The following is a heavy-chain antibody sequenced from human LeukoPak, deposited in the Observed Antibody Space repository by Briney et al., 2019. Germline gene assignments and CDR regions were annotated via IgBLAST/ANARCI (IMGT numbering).Heavy chain of an antibody. D-gene: IGHD4-17*01. V-gene: IGHV3-23*01. CDR1: GFTFSSYG. CDR2: ISGSGGST. J-gene: IGHJ4*02. Sequence: PAGGSLRLSCAASGFTFSSYGMSWVRQAPGKGLEWVSAISGSGGSTYYADSVKGRFTISRDNSKNTLYLQMNSLRAEDTAVYYCAKAYYGDYLMYYFDYWGQGTLVTVSS. CDR3: AKAYYGDYLMYYFDY.